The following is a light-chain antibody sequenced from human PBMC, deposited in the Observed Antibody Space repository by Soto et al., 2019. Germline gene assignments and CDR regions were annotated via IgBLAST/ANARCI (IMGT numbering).Light chain of an antibody. V-gene: IGKV1-17*01. Sequence: DIQMTQSPSSLSASVGDRVTITCRASQGIRNDLAWFQQKPGKAPKRLIYAAYNLQSGVPSRFSGIGSGTDFTLTISCLQSEDFATYYCQQYYSYPRTFGQGTKVDIK. CDR1: QGIRND. CDR3: QQYYSYPRT. J-gene: IGKJ1*01. CDR2: AAY.